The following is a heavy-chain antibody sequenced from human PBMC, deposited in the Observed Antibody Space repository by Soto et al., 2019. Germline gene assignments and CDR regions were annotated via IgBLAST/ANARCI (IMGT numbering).Heavy chain of an antibody. J-gene: IGHJ4*02. D-gene: IGHD6-19*01. CDR1: GGSISSYY. CDR3: ASSGWYQHNFDY. V-gene: IGHV4-59*01. Sequence: SETLSLTCTVSGGSISSYYWSWIRQPPGKGLEWIGYIYYSGSTNYNPSLKSRVTISVDTSKNQFSLKLSSVTAADTAVYYCASSGWYQHNFDYWGQGTLVTVSS. CDR2: IYYSGST.